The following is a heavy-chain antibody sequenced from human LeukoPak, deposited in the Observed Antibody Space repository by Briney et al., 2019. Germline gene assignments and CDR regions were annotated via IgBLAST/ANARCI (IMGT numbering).Heavy chain of an antibody. Sequence: ASVKVSCKVSGYTLTELSMHWVRQAPGKGLEWMGGFDPEDGETIYAQKFQGRVTMTEDTSTDTAYMELSSLRSEDTAVYYCARVGGIAVADDAFDIWGQGTMVTVSS. D-gene: IGHD6-19*01. CDR3: ARVGGIAVADDAFDI. J-gene: IGHJ3*02. CDR2: FDPEDGET. CDR1: GYTLTELS. V-gene: IGHV1-24*01.